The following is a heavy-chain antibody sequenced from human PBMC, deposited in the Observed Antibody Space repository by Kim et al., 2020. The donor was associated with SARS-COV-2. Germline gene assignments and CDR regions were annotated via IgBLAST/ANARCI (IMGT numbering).Heavy chain of an antibody. CDR3: ARSRRAYYDSSGWDY. J-gene: IGHJ4*02. V-gene: IGHV3-21*04. D-gene: IGHD3-22*01. Sequence: SWKGQITISSDNATNSLYLQMNSLRAEDTAVYYCARSRRAYYDSSGWDYWGQGTLVTVSS.